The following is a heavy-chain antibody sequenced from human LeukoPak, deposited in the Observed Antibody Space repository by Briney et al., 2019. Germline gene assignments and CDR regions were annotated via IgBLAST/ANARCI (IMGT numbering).Heavy chain of an antibody. CDR1: RFTFSNYG. CDR2: ISYDGSNK. D-gene: IGHD3-10*01. J-gene: IGHJ4*02. V-gene: IGHV3-30*18. Sequence: GGSLRLSCAASRFTFSNYGMHWVRQAPGKGLEWVAVISYDGSNKYYADSVKGRFTISSDNSKSTLYLQMNSLRTEDTAVYYCAKWRRGHFYGSGTELDYWGQGTLVTVSS. CDR3: AKWRRGHFYGSGTELDY.